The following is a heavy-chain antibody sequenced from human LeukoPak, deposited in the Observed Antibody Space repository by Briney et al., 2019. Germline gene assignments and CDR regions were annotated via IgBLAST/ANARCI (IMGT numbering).Heavy chain of an antibody. J-gene: IGHJ4*02. CDR1: GGSISSSSYY. Sequence: SETLSLTCTVSGGSISSSSYYWGWIRQPPGKGLEWIGSIYYSGSTYYNPSLKSRVTISVDTSKNQFSLKLSSVTAADTAVYYCARDGGYSYGIKEVFDYWGQGTLVTVSS. CDR3: ARDGGYSYGIKEVFDY. D-gene: IGHD5-18*01. V-gene: IGHV4-39*07. CDR2: IYYSGST.